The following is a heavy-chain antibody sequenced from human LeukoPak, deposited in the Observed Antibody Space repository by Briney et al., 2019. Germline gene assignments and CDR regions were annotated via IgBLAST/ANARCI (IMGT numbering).Heavy chain of an antibody. CDR3: AADLSYDSSGYTLAPFDY. CDR1: GFTFSIYS. Sequence: GGSLRLSCAASGFTFSIYSMNWVRQAPGKGLEWVSSISSSSSYIYYADSVKGRFTISRDNAKNSLYLQMNSLRAEDTAVYYCAADLSYDSSGYTLAPFDYWGQGTLVTVSS. J-gene: IGHJ4*02. D-gene: IGHD3-22*01. V-gene: IGHV3-21*04. CDR2: ISSSSSYI.